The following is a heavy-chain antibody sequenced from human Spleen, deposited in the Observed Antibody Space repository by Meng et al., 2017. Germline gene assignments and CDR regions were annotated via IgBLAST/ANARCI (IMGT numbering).Heavy chain of an antibody. CDR1: GFILSSYE. Sequence: GGSLRLSCAVAGFILSSYEMNWVRQAPGKGLEWLAYISASGSTIYYADSVKGRFTISRDNAKNSLYLQMNSLRVEDTAVYYCARRLMWFEEATTTDSWGQGTLVTVSS. D-gene: IGHD3-10*01. V-gene: IGHV3-48*03. CDR2: ISASGSTI. CDR3: ARRLMWFEEATTTDS. J-gene: IGHJ4*02.